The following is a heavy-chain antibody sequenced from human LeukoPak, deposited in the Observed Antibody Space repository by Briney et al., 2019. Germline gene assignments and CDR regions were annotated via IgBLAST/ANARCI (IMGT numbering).Heavy chain of an antibody. CDR3: ARGDPDAFDI. D-gene: IGHD2-21*02. J-gene: IGHJ3*02. Sequence: GGSLRLSCAASGFSVSDNYMSWVRQAPGKGLEWVSAIYRGGSTHYADSVKGRFTISRDNSKNPLYLQMNSLRAEDTAVYYCARGDPDAFDIWGQGTMVTVSS. CDR1: GFSVSDNY. V-gene: IGHV3-53*01. CDR2: IYRGGST.